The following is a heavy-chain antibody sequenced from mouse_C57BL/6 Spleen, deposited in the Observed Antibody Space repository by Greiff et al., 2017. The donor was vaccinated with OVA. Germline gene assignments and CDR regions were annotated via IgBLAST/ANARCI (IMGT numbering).Heavy chain of an antibody. CDR1: GYTFTSYW. CDR2: IDPSDSYT. D-gene: IGHD1-1*01. CDR3: ARPHYGSSYGSWFAY. Sequence: VQLQQPGAELVMPGASVKLSCKASGYTFTSYWMHWVKQRPGQGLEWIGEIDPSDSYTNYNQKFKGKSTLTVDKSSSTAYMQLSSLTSEDSAVYYCARPHYGSSYGSWFAYWGQGTLVTVSA. J-gene: IGHJ3*01. V-gene: IGHV1-69*01.